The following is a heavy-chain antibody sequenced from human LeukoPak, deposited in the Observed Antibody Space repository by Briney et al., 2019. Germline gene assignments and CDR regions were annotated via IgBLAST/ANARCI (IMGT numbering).Heavy chain of an antibody. J-gene: IGHJ1*01. D-gene: IGHD2-15*01. CDR2: ISGSGGST. Sequence: GGSLRLSCAASGFTFSSYAMSWVRQAPGKGLEWVSAISGSGGSTYYADSVKGRFTISRDNSKSTLYLQMNSLRAEDTAVYYCAKGGLGYCSGGSCHEPTEYFQHWGQGTLVTVSS. CDR1: GFTFSSYA. CDR3: AKGGLGYCSGGSCHEPTEYFQH. V-gene: IGHV3-23*01.